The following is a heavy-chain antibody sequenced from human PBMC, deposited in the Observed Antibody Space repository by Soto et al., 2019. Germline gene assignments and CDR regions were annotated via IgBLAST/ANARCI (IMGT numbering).Heavy chain of an antibody. D-gene: IGHD3-3*01. V-gene: IGHV3-7*01. J-gene: IGHJ4*02. Sequence: EVQLVESGGGLVQPGGSLRLSCAASGFSFSSYWMSWVRQAPGKGLEWVANIKQDGSEKYYVDSVKGRFTISRYNAKNSLYLQMNSLRAEDTAVYYCARGYDFWSGYTAFDDWGQGTLVTVSS. CDR2: IKQDGSEK. CDR1: GFSFSSYW. CDR3: ARGYDFWSGYTAFDD.